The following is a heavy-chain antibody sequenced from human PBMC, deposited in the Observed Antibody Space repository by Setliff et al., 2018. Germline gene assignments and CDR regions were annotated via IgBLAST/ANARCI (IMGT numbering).Heavy chain of an antibody. V-gene: IGHV3-33*01. CDR2: IWNDGSSK. J-gene: IGHJ3*02. CDR1: GFTFSNYG. Sequence: GGSLRLSCVASGFTFSNYGMHWVRQAPGKGLEWVALIWNDGSSKFYGDSVKGRLTISRDNSKNTLYLQMNSLRAEDTAVYYCARGYPVTFDIWGQGTMVTVSS. D-gene: IGHD1-1*01. CDR3: ARGYPVTFDI.